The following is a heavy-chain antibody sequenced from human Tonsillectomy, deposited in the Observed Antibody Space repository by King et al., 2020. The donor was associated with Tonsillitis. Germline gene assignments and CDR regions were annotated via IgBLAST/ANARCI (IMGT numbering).Heavy chain of an antibody. D-gene: IGHD3-22*01. CDR1: GFTFSSYG. J-gene: IGHJ4*02. CDR3: AKDLYYYDSSGYLDY. V-gene: IGHV3-30*18. CDR2: ISYDGSEK. Sequence: VQLVESGGGVVQPGRSLRLSCAASGFTFSSYGMHWVRQAPGKGLEWVAVISYDGSEKYYADSEKGRFTISRDNSKNTLFLQMNSLRAEDTAVFYCAKDLYYYDSSGYLDYWGQGTLVTVSS.